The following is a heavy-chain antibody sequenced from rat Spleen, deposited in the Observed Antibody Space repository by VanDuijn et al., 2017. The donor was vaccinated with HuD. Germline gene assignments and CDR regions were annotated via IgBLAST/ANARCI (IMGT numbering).Heavy chain of an antibody. J-gene: IGHJ1*01. CDR2: ISPTGATT. Sequence: EVQLVESGGGLVQPGRSLKLSCVASGFTFNYYWMTWIRQAPTQGLEWVASISPTGATTNYRDSVKGRFTISRDNAESTLYLQMDSLRSEDTATYYCATERLRRVWYFDFWGPGTMVTVSS. V-gene: IGHV5-31*01. CDR1: GFTFNYYW. CDR3: ATERLRRVWYFDF. D-gene: IGHD1-11*01.